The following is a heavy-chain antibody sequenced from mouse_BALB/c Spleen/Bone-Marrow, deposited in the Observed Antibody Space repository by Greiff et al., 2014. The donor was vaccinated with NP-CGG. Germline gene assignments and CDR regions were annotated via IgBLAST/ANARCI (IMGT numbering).Heavy chain of an antibody. CDR1: GYTFTSYY. V-gene: IGHV1S81*02. D-gene: IGHD2-4*01. Sequence: QVQLQQSGAELVKPGASVKLSCKASGYTFTSYYMYWVKQRPGQGLEWIGEINPSNGGTNFNEKFKSKATLTVDKSSSTAYMQLSNLTSEDSAVYYCTRSTMITYFDYWGQGTTLTVSS. CDR2: INPSNGGT. CDR3: TRSTMITYFDY. J-gene: IGHJ2*01.